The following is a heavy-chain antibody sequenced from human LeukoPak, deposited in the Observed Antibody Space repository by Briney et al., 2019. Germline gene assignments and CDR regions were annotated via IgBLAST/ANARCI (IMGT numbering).Heavy chain of an antibody. J-gene: IGHJ4*02. Sequence: PGGSLRLSCAASGFTFSSYGMHWVRQAPGKGLEWVAFIRYDGSNKYYADSVKGRFTISRDNSKNTLYLQMNSLRAEDTAVYYCAKAQSGFLMATITFDYWGQGTLVTVSS. CDR1: GFTFSSYG. CDR3: AKAQSGFLMATITFDY. D-gene: IGHD5-12*01. V-gene: IGHV3-30*02. CDR2: IRYDGSNK.